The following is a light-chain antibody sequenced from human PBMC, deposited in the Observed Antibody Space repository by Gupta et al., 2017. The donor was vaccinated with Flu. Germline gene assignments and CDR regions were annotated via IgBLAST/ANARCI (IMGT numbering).Light chain of an antibody. Sequence: EIVLTQSPGTLSLSPGERATLSCRASQSVSSFYLAWYQQKPGQAPRLLIYGATRRATGIPDRFSGSGSGTDFTLSISRLEPEDFAVYYCQQYADSPFAFGPGTKVDI. J-gene: IGKJ3*01. V-gene: IGKV3-20*01. CDR3: QQYADSPFA. CDR2: GAT. CDR1: QSVSSFY.